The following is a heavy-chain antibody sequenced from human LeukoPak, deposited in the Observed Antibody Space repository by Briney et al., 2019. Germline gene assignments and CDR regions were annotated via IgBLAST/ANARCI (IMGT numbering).Heavy chain of an antibody. CDR1: GGSFSGYF. V-gene: IGHV4-34*01. CDR2: INHGGSI. CDR3: AKVYSSSSRDSFDV. D-gene: IGHD6-6*01. J-gene: IGHJ3*01. Sequence: SSETLSLTCAVYGGSFSGYFWSWIRQPPGKGLEWIGEINHGGSINYNPSLKSRVTISRDTSKNQFSLNLYSVTAADTAVYYCAKVYSSSSRDSFDVWGPGTMVTVSS.